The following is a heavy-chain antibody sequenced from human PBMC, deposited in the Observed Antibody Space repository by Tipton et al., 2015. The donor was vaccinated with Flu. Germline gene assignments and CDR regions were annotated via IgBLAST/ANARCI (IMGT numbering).Heavy chain of an antibody. J-gene: IGHJ4*02. CDR1: RFTFSSYA. V-gene: IGHV3-23*01. CDR2: ISGSGDTT. CDR3: ARVDGQLASVY. D-gene: IGHD6-6*01. Sequence: SLRLSCAASRFTFSSYAMSWVRQAPGKGLEWVSTISGSGDTTYYADSVKGRFTISRDNAKSTLYLQMNSLRAEDTAVYYCARVDGQLASVYWGQGTLVTVSS.